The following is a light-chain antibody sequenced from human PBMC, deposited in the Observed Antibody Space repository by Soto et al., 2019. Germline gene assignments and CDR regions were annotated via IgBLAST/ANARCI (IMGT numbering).Light chain of an antibody. CDR3: QQRFNWPAT. Sequence: EIVLTQSPATLSLSPGERAALSCRASQNVGNFLAWYQQKPGQAPRLLIYDASNRPPGIPARFSGSGSGTDVTLAISSLESEDCAVYFCQQRFNWPATFGQGTKVEIK. CDR2: DAS. CDR1: QNVGNF. J-gene: IGKJ1*01. V-gene: IGKV3-11*01.